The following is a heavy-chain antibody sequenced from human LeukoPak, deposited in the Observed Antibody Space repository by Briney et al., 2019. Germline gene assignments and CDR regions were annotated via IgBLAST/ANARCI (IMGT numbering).Heavy chain of an antibody. CDR2: ISAYNGNT. Sequence: GASVKVSRKASGYTFTSYGISWVRKAPGQGLEWMGWISAYNGNTNYAQKLQGRVTMATDTSTSTAYMELRSLRSDDTAVYYCARWLQLQGDTFDIWGQGTMVTVSS. CDR1: GYTFTSYG. D-gene: IGHD5-24*01. V-gene: IGHV1-18*01. J-gene: IGHJ3*02. CDR3: ARWLQLQGDTFDI.